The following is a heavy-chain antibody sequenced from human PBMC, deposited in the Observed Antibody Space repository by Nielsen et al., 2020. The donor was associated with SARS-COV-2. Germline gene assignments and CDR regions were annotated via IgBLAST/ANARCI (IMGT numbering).Heavy chain of an antibody. V-gene: IGHV3-15*01. D-gene: IGHD3-10*01. CDR2: IKSKVDGGTT. J-gene: IGHJ1*01. Sequence: GESLKISCAASGFTFSNPWMNWVRQAPGKGLEWVGRIKSKVDGGTTDYAGPVKGRFTISRDDSKNTLYLQMNSLKTEDTAVYYCTTGCITMVRGVMQYWGQGTLVTVSP. CDR3: TTGCITMVRGVMQY. CDR1: GFTFSNPW.